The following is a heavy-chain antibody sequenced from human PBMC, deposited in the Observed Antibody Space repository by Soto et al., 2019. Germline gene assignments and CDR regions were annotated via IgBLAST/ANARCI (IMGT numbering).Heavy chain of an antibody. CDR3: AKPLYDILTGYVH. D-gene: IGHD3-9*01. Sequence: PVGSLRLSCAASGFTFSSYAMSWVRQAPGKGLEWVSAISGSGGSTYYADSVKGRFTISRDNSKNTLYLQMNSLRAEDTAVYYCAKPLYDILTGYVHWGQGTLVTVSS. CDR1: GFTFSSYA. J-gene: IGHJ4*02. V-gene: IGHV3-23*01. CDR2: ISGSGGST.